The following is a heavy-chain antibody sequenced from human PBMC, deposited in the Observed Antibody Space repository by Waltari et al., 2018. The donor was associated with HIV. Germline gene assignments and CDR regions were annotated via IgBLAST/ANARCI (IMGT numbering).Heavy chain of an antibody. Sequence: EVQLVESGGGLVQPGGSLRLSCAASGLAFSDYHMDWVRQAPGTGLEGVGRIRNKPSSDTAEYAASGKGRFSIARDDSRNSLYLQMNSLKTEDTAVYYCTTSAIGNIFDNWGQGTLVTVSS. CDR2: IRNKPSSDTA. V-gene: IGHV3-72*01. D-gene: IGHD1-1*01. J-gene: IGHJ4*02. CDR3: TTSAIGNIFDN. CDR1: GLAFSDYH.